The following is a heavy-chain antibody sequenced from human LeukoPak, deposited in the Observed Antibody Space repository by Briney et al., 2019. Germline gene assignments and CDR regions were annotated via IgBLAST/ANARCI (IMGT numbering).Heavy chain of an antibody. CDR2: IYYSGST. J-gene: IGHJ5*02. CDR3: ARGSESDSDNWFDP. V-gene: IGHV4-59*01. CDR1: GGSISSYY. D-gene: IGHD2-21*01. Sequence: SETLSLTCIVSGGSISSYYWSWIRQPPGKGLEWIGYIYYSGSTNYDPSLKSRVTISVDTSKNQFSLKLSSVTAADTAVYHCARGSESDSDNWFDPWGQGTLVTVSS.